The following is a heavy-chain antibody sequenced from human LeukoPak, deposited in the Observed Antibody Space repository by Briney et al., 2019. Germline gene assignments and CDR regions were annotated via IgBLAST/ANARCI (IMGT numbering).Heavy chain of an antibody. D-gene: IGHD3-9*01. CDR3: ARGSPGGYFDWLLALWY. CDR1: GGTFSTYA. CDR2: IIPILGIA. V-gene: IGHV1-69*04. Sequence: GASVKVSCKASGGTFSTYAISWVRQAPGQGLEWMGRIIPILGIANYAQKFQGRVTITADKSTSTAYMELSSLRPEDTAVYYCARGSPGGYFDWLLALWYWGQGTLVTVSS. J-gene: IGHJ4*02.